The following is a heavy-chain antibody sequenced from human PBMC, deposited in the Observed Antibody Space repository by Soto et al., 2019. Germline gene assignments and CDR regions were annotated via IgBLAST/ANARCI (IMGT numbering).Heavy chain of an antibody. V-gene: IGHV1-69*12. J-gene: IGHJ6*02. CDR2: TIPMFGTT. CDR1: GGTFNNYA. CDR3: TRCGIRYHSIGFYLGIDGMDV. Sequence: QVQLVQSGAEVKKPESSVRVSCKASGGTFNNYAITWVRQAPGQGLEWMGGTIPMFGTTYYAEKFQGRVTITADESTNTAYMELSSLRSEDTAVYYCTRCGIRYHSIGFYLGIDGMDVWGQGTTVIVSS. D-gene: IGHD3-22*01.